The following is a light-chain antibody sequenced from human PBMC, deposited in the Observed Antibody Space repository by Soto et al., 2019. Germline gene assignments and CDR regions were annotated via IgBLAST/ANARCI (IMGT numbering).Light chain of an antibody. V-gene: IGLV2-23*01. J-gene: IGLJ1*01. CDR1: SSGVGSYRL. Sequence: QSALTQPASVSGSPGQSITISCTGSSSGVGSYRLVSWYQCHPGKVPKLIIYEGSKRPSCVSTRFSGSEPGNTASLTISGLEAEDDADYYYCSSGPSRTVVFGTGTKVTVL. CDR3: CSSGPSRTVV. CDR2: EGS.